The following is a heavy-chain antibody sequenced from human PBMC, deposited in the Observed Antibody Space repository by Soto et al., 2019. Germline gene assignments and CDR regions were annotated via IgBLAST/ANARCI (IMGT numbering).Heavy chain of an antibody. CDR2: ISYSGGT. D-gene: IGHD6-19*01. J-gene: IGHJ4*02. V-gene: IGHV4-39*01. CDR1: GYSISSGGHY. Sequence: SETLSLTCSVSGYSISSGGHYWSWIRQHPGKGLEWIGTISYSGGTFYTPSLKSRFTMSVDTSNNQFSLKLSSVTAADTAVYYCARTTGWPGFDFWGQGALVTVSS. CDR3: ARTTGWPGFDF.